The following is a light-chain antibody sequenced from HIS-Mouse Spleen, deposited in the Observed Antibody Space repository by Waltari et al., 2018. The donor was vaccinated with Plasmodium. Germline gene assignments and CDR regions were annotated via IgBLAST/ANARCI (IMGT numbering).Light chain of an antibody. V-gene: IGLV3-10*01. CDR2: EDS. CDR3: YSTDSSGNHRV. CDR1: ALPKKY. Sequence: SYELTQPPPVSVSPGKTARLTCSGGALPKKYAYWYQQKSGQAPVLVIYEDSKRPSGIPERFSGSSSGTMATLTISGAQVEDEADYYCYSTDSSGNHRVFGGGTKLTVL. J-gene: IGLJ3*02.